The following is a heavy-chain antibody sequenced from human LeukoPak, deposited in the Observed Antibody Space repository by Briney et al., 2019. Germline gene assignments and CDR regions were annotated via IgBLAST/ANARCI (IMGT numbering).Heavy chain of an antibody. J-gene: IGHJ4*02. V-gene: IGHV4-34*01. CDR1: GGSFFGYH. Sequence: PSETLSLTCAVSGGSFFGYHWNWVRQVPGKGLERIGEINHRGITNYNPSLKSRVTISVDKSKNQFSLRLRSVTAADTAIYYCARDPTTVITTPYYFDDWGQGTLVTVSS. CDR2: INHRGIT. D-gene: IGHD4-23*01. CDR3: ARDPTTVITTPYYFDD.